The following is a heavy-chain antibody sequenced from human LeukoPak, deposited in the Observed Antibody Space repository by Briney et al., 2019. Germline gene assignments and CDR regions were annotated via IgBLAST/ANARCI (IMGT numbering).Heavy chain of an antibody. J-gene: IGHJ4*02. D-gene: IGHD3-10*01. CDR3: ARDIFSVRGVPDY. Sequence: GGSLRLSCAASGFTVSSNYMSWVRQAPGKGREGVSVIYSGGSTYYADSVKGRFTISRDKSKNTLYLQMNSLRAEDTAVYYCARDIFSVRGVPDYWGQGTLVTVSS. CDR2: IYSGGST. V-gene: IGHV3-66*01. CDR1: GFTVSSNY.